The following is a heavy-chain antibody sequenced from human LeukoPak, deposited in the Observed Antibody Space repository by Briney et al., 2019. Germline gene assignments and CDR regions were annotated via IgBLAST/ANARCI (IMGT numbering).Heavy chain of an antibody. J-gene: IGHJ5*02. Sequence: PSETLSLTCTVSGGSISSTSYYWGWIRQPPGKGLEWIGSIYYSWDTYYNPSLKSRVTISVDTSKNQFSLKLSSVTAADTAVYYCARGRPDGSGSYYKFDPWGQGTLVTVSS. V-gene: IGHV4-39*01. CDR2: IYYSWDT. D-gene: IGHD3-10*01. CDR3: ARGRPDGSGSYYKFDP. CDR1: GGSISSTSYY.